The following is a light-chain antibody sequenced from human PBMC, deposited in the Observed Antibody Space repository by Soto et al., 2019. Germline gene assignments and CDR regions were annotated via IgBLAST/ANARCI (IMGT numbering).Light chain of an antibody. CDR3: QQCAHSPLT. J-gene: IGKJ4*01. CDR2: DAS. CDR1: QSVDNNY. V-gene: IGKV3-20*01. Sequence: EIVLTQSPGTLSLSPGERATLSCRASQSVDNNYLAWFQQKPGQAPRLLIDDASRRATGIPDRFSGSGSGTELTLTISRREPEDFAVYYCQQCAHSPLTFGGGTKVEIK.